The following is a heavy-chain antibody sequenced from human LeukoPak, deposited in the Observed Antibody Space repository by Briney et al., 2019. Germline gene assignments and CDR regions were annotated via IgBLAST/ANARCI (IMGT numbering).Heavy chain of an antibody. Sequence: SETLSLTCTVSGGSISSYYWSWIRQPPGKGLEWIGYIYHSGGTNYNPSLKSRVTISVDTSKNQFSLKLSSVTAADTAVYYCARHAGYCSSTSCYTWFDPWGQGTLVTVSS. CDR1: GGSISSYY. D-gene: IGHD2-2*02. CDR3: ARHAGYCSSTSCYTWFDP. V-gene: IGHV4-59*08. J-gene: IGHJ5*02. CDR2: IYHSGGT.